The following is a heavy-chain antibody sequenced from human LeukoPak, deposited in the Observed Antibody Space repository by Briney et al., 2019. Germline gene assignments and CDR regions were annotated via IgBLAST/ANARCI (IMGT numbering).Heavy chain of an antibody. CDR1: GYTFTSYD. CDR3: ARAGYDFWSGYPKDAFDI. V-gene: IGHV1-8*01. Sequence: ASVKVSCKASGYTFTSYDINWVRQATGQGLEWMGWMNPNSGNTGYAQKFQGRVTMTRNTSISTAYMELSSLRSEDTAVYYCARAGYDFWSGYPKDAFDIWGQGTMVTVSS. D-gene: IGHD3-3*01. CDR2: MNPNSGNT. J-gene: IGHJ3*02.